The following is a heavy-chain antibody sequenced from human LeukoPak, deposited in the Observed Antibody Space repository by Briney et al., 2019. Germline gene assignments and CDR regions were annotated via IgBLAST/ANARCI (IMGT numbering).Heavy chain of an antibody. V-gene: IGHV3-30*18. D-gene: IGHD6-13*01. CDR2: ISYDGSNK. CDR3: AKDLFPAAAGVDY. J-gene: IGHJ4*02. Sequence: PGGSLRLSCAASGFTFSSYGMHWVRQAPGKGLEWVAVISYDGSNKYYADSVKGRFTISRDNSKNTLYLQMNSLRAEDTAVYYRAKDLFPAAAGVDYWGQGTLVTVSS. CDR1: GFTFSSYG.